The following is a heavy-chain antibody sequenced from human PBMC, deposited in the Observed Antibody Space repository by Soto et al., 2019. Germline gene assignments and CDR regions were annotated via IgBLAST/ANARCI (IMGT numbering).Heavy chain of an antibody. CDR1: GGSFSSSTYY. CDR2: MYSGGNT. D-gene: IGHD4-17*01. CDR3: AASYGDPPFFDY. Sequence: SETLSLTCTVSGGSFSSSTYYWGWIRQPPGKGLEWIGSMYSGGNTNYNPSLKSRVTVSVDTSKNHFSLKLTSVTAADTAVYYCAASYGDPPFFDYWGQGTLVTVSS. V-gene: IGHV4-39*02. J-gene: IGHJ4*02.